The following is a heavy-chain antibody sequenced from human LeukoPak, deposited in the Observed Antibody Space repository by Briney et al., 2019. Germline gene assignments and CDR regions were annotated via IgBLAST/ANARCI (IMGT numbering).Heavy chain of an antibody. CDR3: ARQYGDDRNNWFDP. J-gene: IGHJ5*02. CDR2: LNPNTGGT. CDR1: GYTFTGYY. D-gene: IGHD4-17*01. Sequence: ASVKVSCKASGYTFTGYYMHWVRQAPGQGLEWLGWLNPNTGGTNYAQKFQGRVTMTRDTSITTAYMDLSSLGSDDTAIYYCARQYGDDRNNWFDPWGQGTLVTVSS. V-gene: IGHV1-2*02.